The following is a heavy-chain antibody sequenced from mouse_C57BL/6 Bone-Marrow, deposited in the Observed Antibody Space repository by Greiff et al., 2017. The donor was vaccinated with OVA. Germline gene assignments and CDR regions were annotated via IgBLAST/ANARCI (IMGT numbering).Heavy chain of an antibody. Sequence: VHLVESGPELVRPGVSVKISCKGSGYTFTDYAMHWVKQSHAKSLEWIGVISTYYGDVSYTQTVKDKATMTVDKSSSTAYMELARLTSEDSAVYYCARRLRLRFSFAYWGQGTLVTVSA. D-gene: IGHD3-2*02. CDR3: ARRLRLRFSFAY. V-gene: IGHV1-67*01. CDR1: GYTFTDYA. CDR2: ISTYYGDV. J-gene: IGHJ3*01.